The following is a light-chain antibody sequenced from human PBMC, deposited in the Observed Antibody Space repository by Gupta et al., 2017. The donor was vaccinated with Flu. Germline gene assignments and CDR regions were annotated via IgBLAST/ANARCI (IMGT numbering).Light chain of an antibody. CDR2: EVS. Sequence: QSALSQPPPVPQSPPPSITISCTRTSSDVGGYNYVSWYQQHPGKAPKLMIYEVSNRPSGVSNRFSGSKSGNTASLTISGLQAEDEADYYCSSYTSSSTVVFGGGTKLTGL. CDR1: SSDVGGYNY. V-gene: IGLV2-14*01. J-gene: IGLJ2*01. CDR3: SSYTSSSTVV.